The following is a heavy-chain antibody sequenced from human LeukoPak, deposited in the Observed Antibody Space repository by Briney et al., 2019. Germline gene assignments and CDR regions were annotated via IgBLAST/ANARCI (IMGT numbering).Heavy chain of an antibody. D-gene: IGHD3-22*01. V-gene: IGHV4-59*08. CDR3: ARRQLWVYSSGYSRTYFDY. J-gene: IGHJ4*02. CDR1: GGSISSYY. CDR2: IYYSGST. Sequence: PSETLSLTCTVSGGSISSYYWSWIRQPPGKGLEWIGYIYYSGSTNYNPSLKSRVTILVDTSKNQFSLKLISVAAADAVVYYCARRQLWVYSSGYSRTYFDYWGQGTLVTVSS.